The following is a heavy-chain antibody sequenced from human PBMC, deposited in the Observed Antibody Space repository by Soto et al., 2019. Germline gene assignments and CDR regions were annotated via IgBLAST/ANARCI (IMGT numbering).Heavy chain of an antibody. J-gene: IGHJ5*02. CDR1: NGSISSAIYY. CDR2: IYHSGST. D-gene: IGHD3-10*01. CDR3: AGRSSLASVQVYFGEISNYNWFDP. Sequence: TLSLTCTVSNGSISSAIYYWGWIRQPPGKGLEWIGSIYHSGSTYYNPSLQGRVTISVDTSKNQFSLKLSSVTAADTAVYFCAGRSSLASVQVYFGEISNYNWFDPWGQGTLVTVS. V-gene: IGHV4-39*01.